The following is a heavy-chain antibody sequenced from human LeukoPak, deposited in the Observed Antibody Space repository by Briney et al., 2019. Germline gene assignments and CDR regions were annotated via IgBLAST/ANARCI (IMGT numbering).Heavy chain of an antibody. CDR3: AKGSYYDSSGYLDY. Sequence: PGGSLRLSCAASGFTFSSYGMHWVRQAPGKGLEWVAVISYDGSNKYYADSEKGRFTISRDNSKNTLYLQMNSLRAEDTAVYYCAKGSYYDSSGYLDYWGQGTLVTVSS. CDR2: ISYDGSNK. D-gene: IGHD3-22*01. J-gene: IGHJ4*02. CDR1: GFTFSSYG. V-gene: IGHV3-30*18.